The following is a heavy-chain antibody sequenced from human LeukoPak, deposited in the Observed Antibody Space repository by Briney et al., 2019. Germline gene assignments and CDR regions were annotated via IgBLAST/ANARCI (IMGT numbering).Heavy chain of an antibody. CDR1: GYTFTSYA. J-gene: IGHJ5*02. CDR3: ARGRRRLGYCSSTSCYGDNWFDP. D-gene: IGHD2-2*01. Sequence: ASVKVSCKASGYTFTSYAMNWVRQAPGQGLEWMGWINTNTGNPTYAQGFTGRFVFSLDTSVSTAYLQISSLKAEDTAVYYCARGRRRLGYCSSTSCYGDNWFDPWGQGTLVTVSS. V-gene: IGHV7-4-1*02. CDR2: INTNTGNP.